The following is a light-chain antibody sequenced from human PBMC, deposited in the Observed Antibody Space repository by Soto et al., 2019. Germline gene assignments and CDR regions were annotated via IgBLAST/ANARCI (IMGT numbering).Light chain of an antibody. CDR3: QQYGSSPLIT. CDR1: QSFSSSY. J-gene: IGKJ5*01. CDR2: GAS. Sequence: EIVLTQSPGTLSLSLGERATLSCRASQSFSSSYLAWYQQKPGQAPRLLIYGASSRATGIPDRFSGSGSGTDFTLTISRLEPEDFAVYYCQQYGSSPLITFGQGTRLEIK. V-gene: IGKV3-20*01.